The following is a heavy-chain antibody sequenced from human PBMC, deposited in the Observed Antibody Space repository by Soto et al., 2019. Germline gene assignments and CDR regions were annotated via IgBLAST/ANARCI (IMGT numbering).Heavy chain of an antibody. J-gene: IGHJ6*02. Sequence: GASVKVSCKASGGTFSSYAISWVRQAPGQGLEWMGGIIPIFGTANYAQKFQGRVTITADESTSTAYMELSSLRSEDTAVYYCASYYYGSGSYYKRPHYALDVWGQGTTVTVSS. V-gene: IGHV1-69*13. CDR3: ASYYYGSGSYYKRPHYALDV. CDR2: IIPIFGTA. D-gene: IGHD3-10*01. CDR1: GGTFSSYA.